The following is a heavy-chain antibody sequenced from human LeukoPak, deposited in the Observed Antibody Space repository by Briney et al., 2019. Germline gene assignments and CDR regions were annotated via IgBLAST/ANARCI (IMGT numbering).Heavy chain of an antibody. CDR3: ARDTSLITIFGVVIDYFDY. Sequence: GGSLRLSCAASGFTFSSYSMNWVRQAPGKGLEWVSSISSSSSYIYYADSVMGRFTISRDNAKNSLYLQMNSLRAEDTAVYYCARDTSLITIFGVVIDYFDYWGQGTLVTVSS. V-gene: IGHV3-21*01. CDR1: GFTFSSYS. CDR2: ISSSSSYI. D-gene: IGHD3-3*01. J-gene: IGHJ4*02.